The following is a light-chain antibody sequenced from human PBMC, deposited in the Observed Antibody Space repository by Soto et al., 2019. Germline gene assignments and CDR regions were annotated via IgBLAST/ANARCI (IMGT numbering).Light chain of an antibody. V-gene: IGKV3-15*01. CDR3: QQYHNWPPT. Sequence: VLTQSPGTLSLSTGESATLSCRASQSVSGHLDWYHHNPGQAPRLLIYDASTRATGIPARFSGSGSGAEFTLTLSSLQSEDFPVYYCQQYHNWPPTFGGGTKVDIK. CDR2: DAS. CDR1: QSVSGH. J-gene: IGKJ4*01.